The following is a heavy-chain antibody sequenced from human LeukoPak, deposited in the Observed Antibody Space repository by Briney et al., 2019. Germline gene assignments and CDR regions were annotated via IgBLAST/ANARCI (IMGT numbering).Heavy chain of an antibody. CDR3: AKPPSGYSSGWYIFDY. Sequence: GGSLRLSCAASGFTFSSYAMSWVRQAPGKGLEWVSAISGSGGSTYYADSVEGRFTISRDNSKNTLYLQMNSLRAEDTAVYYCAKPPSGYSSGWYIFDYWGQGTLVTVSS. J-gene: IGHJ4*02. CDR2: ISGSGGST. V-gene: IGHV3-23*01. CDR1: GFTFSSYA. D-gene: IGHD6-19*01.